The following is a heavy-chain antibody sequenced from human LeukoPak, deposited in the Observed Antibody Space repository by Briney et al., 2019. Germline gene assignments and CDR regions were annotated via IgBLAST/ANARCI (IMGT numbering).Heavy chain of an antibody. CDR1: GGSFSGYY. V-gene: IGHV4-34*01. J-gene: IGHJ1*01. D-gene: IGHD5-18*01. CDR3: AIPSGYSYGPYFQH. CDR2: INHSGGT. Sequence: KPSETLSLTCAVYGGSFSGYYWSWIRQPPGKGLEWIGEINHSGGTNYNPSLKSRVTISVDTSKNQFSLKLSSVTAADTAVYYCAIPSGYSYGPYFQHWGPGTLVTVSS.